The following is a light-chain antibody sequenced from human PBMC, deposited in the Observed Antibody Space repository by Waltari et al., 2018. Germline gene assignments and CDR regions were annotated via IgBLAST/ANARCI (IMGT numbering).Light chain of an antibody. V-gene: IGKV3-15*01. CDR3: QQYNKWPPT. CDR2: GAS. J-gene: IGKJ4*01. CDR1: QSVNSD. Sequence: EIVMTQSPATLSLSPGERATLSCRTSQSVNSDLAWYQQKPGQAPSLLIYGASTRATGVPLRFSVSGSGAEFTLTISSLQSEDLAIYHCQQYNKWPPTFGGGTKVEIK.